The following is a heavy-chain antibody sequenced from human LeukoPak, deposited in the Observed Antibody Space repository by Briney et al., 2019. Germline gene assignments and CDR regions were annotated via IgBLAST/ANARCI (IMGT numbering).Heavy chain of an antibody. Sequence: GGSLRLSCAASGFTFSSYWMSWVRQAPGKGLEWVANIKQDGSEKYYVDSVKGRFTISRDNAKNSLYLQMNSLRAEDTAVYYCASERTGGGSSGWYGRGRLFDYWGQGTLVTVSS. CDR2: IKQDGSEK. CDR3: ASERTGGGSSGWYGRGRLFDY. V-gene: IGHV3-7*01. D-gene: IGHD6-19*01. J-gene: IGHJ4*02. CDR1: GFTFSSYW.